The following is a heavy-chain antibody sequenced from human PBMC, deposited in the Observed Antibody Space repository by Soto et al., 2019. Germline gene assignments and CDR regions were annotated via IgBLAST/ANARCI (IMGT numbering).Heavy chain of an antibody. V-gene: IGHV3-23*01. CDR3: AKVGSSWYVGFAY. CDR2: ISGSGGST. Sequence: GGSLRLSCAASGFTFSSYAMSWVRQAPGKGLEWVSAISGSGGSTYYADSVKGRFTISRDNSKNTRYLQMNSLRAEDTAVYYCAKVGSSWYVGFAYRGQGTLVTVSS. CDR1: GFTFSSYA. D-gene: IGHD6-13*01. J-gene: IGHJ4*02.